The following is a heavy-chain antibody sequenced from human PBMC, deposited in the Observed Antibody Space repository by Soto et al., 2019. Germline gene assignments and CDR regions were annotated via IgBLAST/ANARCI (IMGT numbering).Heavy chain of an antibody. CDR1: GYSFTSYW. CDR3: ARGLAVAGRIPYYGMDV. D-gene: IGHD6-19*01. V-gene: IGHV5-51*01. CDR2: IYPGDSDT. J-gene: IGHJ6*02. Sequence: GESLKISCKGSGYSFTSYWIGWVRQMPGKGLEWMGIIYPGDSDTRYSPSFQGQVTISADKSISTAYLQWSSLKASDTAMYYCARGLAVAGRIPYYGMDVWGQGTTGTVSS.